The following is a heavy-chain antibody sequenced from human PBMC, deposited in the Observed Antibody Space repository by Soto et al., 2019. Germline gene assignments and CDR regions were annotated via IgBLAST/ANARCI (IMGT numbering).Heavy chain of an antibody. Sequence: QITLKESGPTLVKPTQTLTLTCTFSGFSLTTSEVGVGWIRQPPGKALEWLALIYWDDDKRYSPSLRSGLTITKDTSKNQVVLTMTNMDPLDTGTYYCAHYRTSASFVRYWFYDFWGRGTLVIVSS. V-gene: IGHV2-5*02. J-gene: IGHJ2*01. CDR2: IYWDDDK. CDR3: AHYRTSASFVRYWFYDF. CDR1: GFSLTTSEVG. D-gene: IGHD3-10*01.